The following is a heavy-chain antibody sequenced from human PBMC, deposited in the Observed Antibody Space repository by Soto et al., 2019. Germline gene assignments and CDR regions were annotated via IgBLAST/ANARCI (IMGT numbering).Heavy chain of an antibody. J-gene: IGHJ4*02. CDR1: GFIFSNYG. CDR3: ARDTKATGWSLDY. D-gene: IGHD6-19*01. CDR2: IWYDGSKT. Sequence: QVQLVESGGGVVQPGRSLRLSCAASGFIFSNYGMNWVRQAPGTGPEWVGVIWYDGSKTYYGDSVKGRFTSSRDNPKNTLYLQLNSVRAEDTAVYYWARDTKATGWSLDYCGQGARVTVSS. V-gene: IGHV3-33*01.